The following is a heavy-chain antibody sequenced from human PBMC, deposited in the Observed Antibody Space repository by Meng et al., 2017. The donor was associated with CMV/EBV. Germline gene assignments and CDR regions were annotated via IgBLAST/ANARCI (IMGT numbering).Heavy chain of an antibody. CDR2: IYYSGST. V-gene: IGHV4-59*01. CDR3: ARDQGGYGDYVDAFDI. Sequence: SEILSLTCTVPGGSISSYYWCWIRQLPGKGLEWIGYIYYSGSTNYNTSLKSRVTISVDTSKNQFSLKLSSVTAADTAVYYCARDQGGYGDYVDAFDIWGQGTMVTVSS. J-gene: IGHJ3*02. D-gene: IGHD4-17*01. CDR1: GGSISSYY.